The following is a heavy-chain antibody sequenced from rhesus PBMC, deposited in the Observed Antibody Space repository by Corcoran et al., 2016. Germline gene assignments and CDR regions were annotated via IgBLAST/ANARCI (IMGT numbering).Heavy chain of an antibody. CDR1: GFTFSTSW. V-gene: IGHV3S42*01. D-gene: IGHD6-25*01. CDR2: LKGGGAFV. J-gene: IGHJ4*01. CDR3: VKSGSWNFDY. Sequence: GGSLRLSGAASGFTFSTSWMNWVRQAPGKGLGWISGLKGGGAFVFYADSVKGRFSISRDNSKNPLSLQMNSLRAEDTAVYYCVKSGSWNFDYWGQGVLVTVSS.